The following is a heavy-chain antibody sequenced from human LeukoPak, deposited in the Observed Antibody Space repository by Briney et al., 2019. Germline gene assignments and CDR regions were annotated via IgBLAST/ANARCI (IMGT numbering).Heavy chain of an antibody. CDR1: QFAFNNNA. CDR3: TRFRGSGSSTLYSFDY. CDR2: LSGDSSSI. Sequence: GGSLRLSCAASQFAFNNNAMSWVRQAPGKGLEWVSGLSGDSSSIYYAASVKGRFTISRDNSKNMLYLQMNSLRAEDTAVYYCTRFRGSGSSTLYSFDYWGQGSLVTVAP. V-gene: IGHV3-23*01. D-gene: IGHD3-10*01. J-gene: IGHJ4*02.